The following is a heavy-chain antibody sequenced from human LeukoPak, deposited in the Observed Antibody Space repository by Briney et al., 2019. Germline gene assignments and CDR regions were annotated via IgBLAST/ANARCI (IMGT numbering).Heavy chain of an antibody. CDR1: GGSISSYY. CDR2: IHYSGST. J-gene: IGHJ2*01. Sequence: SETLSLTCTISGGSISSYYWSWIRQPPGKGLEWIWYIHYSGSTNYNPSLKSRVTISLDSSKNQFSLKLSSVTAADTAVYYCARAYYGSGRYHYWYFDLWGRGTLVTVSS. CDR3: ARAYYGSGRYHYWYFDL. D-gene: IGHD3-10*01. V-gene: IGHV4-59*01.